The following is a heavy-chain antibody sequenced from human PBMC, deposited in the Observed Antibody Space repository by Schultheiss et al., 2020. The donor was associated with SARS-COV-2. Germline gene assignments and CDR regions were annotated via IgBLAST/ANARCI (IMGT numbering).Heavy chain of an antibody. CDR3: ARTTYYYDSSGYSNSVFDY. Sequence: GGSLRLSCAASGFTFSSYGMHWVRQAPGKGLEWVAVISYDGSNKYYADSVKGRFTISRDNSKNTLYLQMNSLRAEDTAVYYCARTTYYYDSSGYSNSVFDYWGQGTLVTVSS. J-gene: IGHJ4*02. D-gene: IGHD3-22*01. CDR2: ISYDGSNK. CDR1: GFTFSSYG. V-gene: IGHV3-30*03.